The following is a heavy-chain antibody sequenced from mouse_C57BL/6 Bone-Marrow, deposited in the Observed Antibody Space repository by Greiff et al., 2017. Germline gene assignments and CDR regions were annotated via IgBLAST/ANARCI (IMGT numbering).Heavy chain of an antibody. CDR2: ISSGSNTI. J-gene: IGHJ4*01. Sequence: EVKLMESGGGLVKPGGSLKLSCAASGFTFSDYGMHWVRQAPEKGLEWVAYISSGSNTIYYADTVKGRFTISRDNAKNTLFLQMTSLRSEDTAMYYCAKDGMDYWGQGTSVTVSS. V-gene: IGHV5-17*01. CDR3: AKDGMDY. CDR1: GFTFSDYG.